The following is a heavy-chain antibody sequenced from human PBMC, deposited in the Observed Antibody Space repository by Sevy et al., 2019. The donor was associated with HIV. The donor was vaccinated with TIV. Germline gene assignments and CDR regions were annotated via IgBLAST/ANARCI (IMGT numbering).Heavy chain of an antibody. CDR2: INPNTGDT. CDR3: ARLRYSDPSRQYYGGGADYFDY. V-gene: IGHV1-2*02. CDR1: GYTFSVHY. D-gene: IGHD3-22*01. Sequence: ASVKVSCSTSGYTFSVHYIYWVRQAAGQGLEWMGWINPNTGDTNFSPKFQGRVTMTRDSSINTAYMELSRLTSADTAVYFCARLRYSDPSRQYYGGGADYFDYWGQGTLVTVSS. J-gene: IGHJ4*02.